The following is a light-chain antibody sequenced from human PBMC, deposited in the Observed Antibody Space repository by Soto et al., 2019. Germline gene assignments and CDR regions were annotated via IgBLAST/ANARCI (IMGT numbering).Light chain of an antibody. Sequence: DIQMTQSPSTLSASVGDSVTITCRASQSIRHWLAWYRQKPGQAPNLLIYQASIVEGGVPSRFSGSASGTEFTLTITSLEPDDLATYYCQHEETFGSVTKVEIK. J-gene: IGKJ4*02. V-gene: IGKV1-5*03. CDR1: QSIRHW. CDR2: QAS. CDR3: QHEET.